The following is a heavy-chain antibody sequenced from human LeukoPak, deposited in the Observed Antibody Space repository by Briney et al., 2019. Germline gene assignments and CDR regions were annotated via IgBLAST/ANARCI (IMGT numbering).Heavy chain of an antibody. CDR3: ARLDYGGNTRPVLFDY. CDR1: GFTVSSNY. V-gene: IGHV3-53*01. D-gene: IGHD4-23*01. J-gene: IGHJ4*02. Sequence: GGSLRLSCAASGFTVSSNYMSWVRQAPGKGLEWVSVIYSGGSTYYADSVKGRFTISRDNSKNTLYLQMNSLRAEDTAVYYCARLDYGGNTRPVLFDYWGQGALVTVSS. CDR2: IYSGGST.